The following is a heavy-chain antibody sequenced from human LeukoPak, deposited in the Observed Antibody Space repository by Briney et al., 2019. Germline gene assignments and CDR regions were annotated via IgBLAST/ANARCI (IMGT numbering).Heavy chain of an antibody. V-gene: IGHV3-33*01. Sequence: PGRSLRLSCAASGFTFSSYGMHWVRQAPGKGLEWVAVIWYDGSNKCYADSVKGRFTISRDNSKNTQYLQMNSLRAEDTAVYYCAIIAGGDAFDIWGQGTMVTVSS. CDR1: GFTFSSYG. D-gene: IGHD6-13*01. CDR2: IWYDGSNK. J-gene: IGHJ3*02. CDR3: AIIAGGDAFDI.